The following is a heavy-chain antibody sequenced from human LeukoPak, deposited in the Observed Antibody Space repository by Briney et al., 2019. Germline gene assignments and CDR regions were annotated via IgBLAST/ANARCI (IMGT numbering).Heavy chain of an antibody. V-gene: IGHV3-15*07. D-gene: IGHD1-1*01. CDR3: AKATGTTKSPFHY. CDR1: GFTFSNDW. J-gene: IGHJ4*02. CDR2: IISKIDGGAT. Sequence: GGSLRLSCAASGFTFSNDWMNWVRQAPGKGLEWVGRIISKIDGGATDYAAPVKGRFTISRDDSKNTLYLQMNNLRAEDAAVYYCAKATGTTKSPFHYWGQGTLVTVSS.